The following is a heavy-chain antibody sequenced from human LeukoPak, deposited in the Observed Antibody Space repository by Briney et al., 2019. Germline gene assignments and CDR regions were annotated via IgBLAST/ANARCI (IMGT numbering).Heavy chain of an antibody. CDR1: AFTFSGYW. Sequence: GSMRLSCAASAFTFSGYWMSWVRQAPGKGLEWVANIKQDESEKSYVDSVRGRFTISRDNAKNSLYLQMNSLRAEDTAVYYCARGPSYCGNNCYYYFDSWGQGTLVTVSS. J-gene: IGHJ4*02. D-gene: IGHD2-21*01. CDR2: IKQDESEK. CDR3: ARGPSYCGNNCYYYFDS. V-gene: IGHV3-7*01.